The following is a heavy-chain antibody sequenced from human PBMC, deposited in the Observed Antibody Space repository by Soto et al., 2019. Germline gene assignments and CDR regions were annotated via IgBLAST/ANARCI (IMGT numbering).Heavy chain of an antibody. D-gene: IGHD6-19*01. J-gene: IGHJ6*02. V-gene: IGHV3-66*01. CDR1: GFTVSSKY. Sequence: PGGSLRLSCAASGFTVSSKYMSWVRQAPGKGLEWVSLIQSGGPTYYADSVKGRFTISRENAKNSLYLQMNSLRAEDTAVYYCARVPFVAVADRGGDYYYYGMDVWGQGTTVTVSS. CDR3: ARVPFVAVADRGGDYYYYGMDV. CDR2: IQSGGPT.